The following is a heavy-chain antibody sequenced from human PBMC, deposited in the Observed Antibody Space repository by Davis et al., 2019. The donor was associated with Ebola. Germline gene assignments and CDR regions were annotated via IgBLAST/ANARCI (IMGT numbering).Heavy chain of an antibody. Sequence: ASVKVSCKASGYTFTGYYMHWVRQAPGQGLEWMGWINPNSGGTNYAQKFQGRVTMTRDTSISTAYMELSRLRSDDTAVYYCARDRCSSTSCYGYFDYWGQGTLVTVSS. D-gene: IGHD2-2*01. V-gene: IGHV1-2*02. CDR1: GYTFTGYY. J-gene: IGHJ4*02. CDR3: ARDRCSSTSCYGYFDY. CDR2: INPNSGGT.